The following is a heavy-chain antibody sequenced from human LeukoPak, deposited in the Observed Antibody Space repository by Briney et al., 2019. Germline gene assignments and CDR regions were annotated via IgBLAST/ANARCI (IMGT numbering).Heavy chain of an antibody. CDR1: GFNFIDYY. D-gene: IGHD3-10*02. CDR3: ARPDRDTMIGGGFDP. J-gene: IGHJ5*02. V-gene: IGHV3-11*01. Sequence: GGSLRLSCAASGFNFIDYYMSWIRQAPGKGLEWVSYISSSGRTIFYADSVKGRFTISRDNAKNSLYLQMNSLRVEDTAVYYCARPDRDTMIGGGFDPWGQGTLVTVSS. CDR2: ISSSGRTI.